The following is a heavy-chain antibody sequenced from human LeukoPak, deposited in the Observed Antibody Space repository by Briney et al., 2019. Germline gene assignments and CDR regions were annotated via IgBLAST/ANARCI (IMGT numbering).Heavy chain of an antibody. CDR3: ARPNNWNDVGGFY. V-gene: IGHV3-30-3*01. Sequence: GRSLRLSCAASGFTFSSYAMHWVRQAPGKGLEWVAVISYDGSNKYYADSVKGRFTISRDNSKNTLYLQMSSLRAEDTAVYYCARPNNWNDVGGFYWGQGTLVTVSS. CDR1: GFTFSSYA. D-gene: IGHD1-20*01. CDR2: ISYDGSNK. J-gene: IGHJ4*02.